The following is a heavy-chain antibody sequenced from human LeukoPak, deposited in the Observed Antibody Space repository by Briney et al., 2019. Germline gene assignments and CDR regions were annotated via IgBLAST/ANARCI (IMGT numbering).Heavy chain of an antibody. CDR3: ARSTVTTIRGGYSSAPYYYYMDV. V-gene: IGHV4-39*01. CDR2: MDYSGNA. CDR1: SGSISSSSHY. J-gene: IGHJ6*03. Sequence: PSETLSLTCSVSSGSISSSSHYWGWIRQPPGKGLEWIGSMDYSGNAYYNPSLKSRVIISVDTSENQFSLKLRSVTAADTAVYYCARSTVTTIRGGYSSAPYYYYMDVWVKGATVTVSS. D-gene: IGHD5-18*01.